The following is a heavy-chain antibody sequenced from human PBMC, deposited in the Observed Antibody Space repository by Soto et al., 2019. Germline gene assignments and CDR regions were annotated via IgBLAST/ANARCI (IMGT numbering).Heavy chain of an antibody. D-gene: IGHD4-4*01. V-gene: IGHV4-31*11. Sequence: SETLSLTCAVSGDSISSGDYFWTWIRQHPGKGLEWIGYIYYSGTTYHNSSFKSRVDISVDTSKNQFSLKLSSVTAADTAVYYCARTLTTGNWFDPWGQGIPVTVSS. CDR2: IYYSGTT. CDR1: GDSISSGDYF. CDR3: ARTLTTGNWFDP. J-gene: IGHJ5*02.